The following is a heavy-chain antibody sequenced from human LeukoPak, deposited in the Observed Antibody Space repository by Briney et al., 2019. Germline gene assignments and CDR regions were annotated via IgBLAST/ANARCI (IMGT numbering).Heavy chain of an antibody. D-gene: IGHD2-2*01. CDR2: ISAYNGNA. Sequence: GASVTVSCKSSGYTFTSYGISWVRLAPGPGLEWVGWISAYNGNANYAQKPQGKVTMTTDTSTSTAHMELRSLRSDDTAVYYCARGRCSSTSSCYSYYMDVWGKGDTVTVS. CDR3: ARGRCSSTSSCYSYYMDV. V-gene: IGHV1-18*01. J-gene: IGHJ6*03. CDR1: GYTFTSYG.